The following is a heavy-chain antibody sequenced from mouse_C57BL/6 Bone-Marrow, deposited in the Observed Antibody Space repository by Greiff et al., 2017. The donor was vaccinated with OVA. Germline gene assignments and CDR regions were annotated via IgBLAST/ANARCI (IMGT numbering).Heavy chain of an antibody. V-gene: IGHV3-6*01. Sequence: VQLQQSGPGLVKPSQSLSLTCSVTGYSITSGYYWNWIRQFPGNKLEWMGYISYDGSNNYNPSLKNRISITRDTSKNQFFLKLNSVTTEDTATYDCARSDYYGSSYGFAYWGQGTLVTVSA. CDR3: ARSDYYGSSYGFAY. D-gene: IGHD1-1*01. CDR2: ISYDGSN. J-gene: IGHJ3*01. CDR1: GYSITSGYY.